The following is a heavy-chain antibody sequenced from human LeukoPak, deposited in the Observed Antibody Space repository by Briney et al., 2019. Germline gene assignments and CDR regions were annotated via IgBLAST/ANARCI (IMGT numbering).Heavy chain of an antibody. D-gene: IGHD3-10*01. CDR1: GGSISSYY. V-gene: IGHV4-59*08. CDR2: IYYSGST. Sequence: TSETLSLTCTVSGGSISSYYWSWIRQPPGKGLEWIGYIYYSGSTNYNPSLKSRVTISVDTSKNQFSLKLSSVTAADTAVYYCARHLGSGTGMDVWGQGTTVTVSS. J-gene: IGHJ6*02. CDR3: ARHLGSGTGMDV.